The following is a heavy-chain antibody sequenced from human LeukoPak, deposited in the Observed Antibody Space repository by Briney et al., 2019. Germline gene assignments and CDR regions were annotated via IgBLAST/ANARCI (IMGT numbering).Heavy chain of an antibody. CDR1: GYTFTGYY. J-gene: IGHJ4*02. CDR3: ARDATGGSGIDY. Sequence: ASVKVSCKASGYTFTGYYMHWVRQAPGQGLEWMGWINPNSGGTNYAQKFQGRVTMTRDTSISTAYMELSRLRSDDTAVYYCARDATGGSGIDYWGQGTLVTASS. CDR2: INPNSGGT. V-gene: IGHV1-2*02. D-gene: IGHD6-25*01.